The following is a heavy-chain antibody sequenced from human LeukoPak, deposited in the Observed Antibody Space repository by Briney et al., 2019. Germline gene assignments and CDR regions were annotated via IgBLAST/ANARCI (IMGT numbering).Heavy chain of an antibody. D-gene: IGHD3-10*01. CDR3: ARVLRVAPYYFDY. CDR1: GYTFTSYG. V-gene: IGHV1-18*01. CDR2: ISGYNGNT. J-gene: IGHJ4*02. Sequence: EASVKVSCKASGYTFTSYGISWVRQAPGQGLEWMGWISGYNGNTNYAQKFQGRVTMTTDTSTSTAYMELRSLRSDDTAVYYCARVLRVAPYYFDYWGQGTLVTVSS.